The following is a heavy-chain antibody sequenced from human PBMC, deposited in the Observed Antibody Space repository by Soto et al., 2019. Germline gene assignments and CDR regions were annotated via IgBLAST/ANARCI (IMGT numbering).Heavy chain of an antibody. CDR2: IYPRDSDT. D-gene: IGHD6-19*01. V-gene: IGHV5-51*01. CDR1: GYSFISYW. J-gene: IGHJ3*02. CDR3: ATAHISGWPDAFDI. Sequence: GESLKISCKGYGYSFISYWIGWVRQMPGKGLEWMGIIYPRDSDTRYSPSFQGQVTVSADKSISTAYLQWSSLKASDTAMYYCATAHISGWPDAFDIWGQGTMVTVSS.